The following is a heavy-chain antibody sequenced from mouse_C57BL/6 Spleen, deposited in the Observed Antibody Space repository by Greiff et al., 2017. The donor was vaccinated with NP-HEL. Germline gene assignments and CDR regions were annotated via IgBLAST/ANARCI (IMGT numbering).Heavy chain of an antibody. J-gene: IGHJ2*01. D-gene: IGHD1-1*01. Sequence: VQLQQPGAELVRPGSSVKLSCKASGYTFTSYWMHWVKQRPIQGLEWIGNIDPSDSETHYNQKFKDKATLTVDKSSSTAYMQLSSLTSEDSAVYYCARRYYGSVYFDYWGQGTTLTVSS. CDR1: GYTFTSYW. CDR3: ARRYYGSVYFDY. V-gene: IGHV1-52*01. CDR2: IDPSDSET.